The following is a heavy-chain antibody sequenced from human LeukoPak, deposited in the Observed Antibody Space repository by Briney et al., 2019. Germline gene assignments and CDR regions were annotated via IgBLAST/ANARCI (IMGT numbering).Heavy chain of an antibody. Sequence: PGGSLRLSCAASGFTFSSYSMNWVRQAPGKGLEWVSSISSSSSYIYYADSVKGRFTISRDNAKNSLYLQMNSLRAEDTAVYYCARDVAPPTPYKYIVATGNDDYWGQGTLVTVSS. CDR1: GFTFSSYS. CDR3: ARDVAPPTPYKYIVATGNDDY. CDR2: ISSSSSYI. D-gene: IGHD5-12*01. V-gene: IGHV3-21*01. J-gene: IGHJ4*02.